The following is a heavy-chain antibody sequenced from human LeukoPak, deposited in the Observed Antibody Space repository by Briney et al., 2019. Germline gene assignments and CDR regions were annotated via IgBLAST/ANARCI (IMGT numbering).Heavy chain of an antibody. V-gene: IGHV1-2*02. CDR3: AMGVGAPEDLAVAADFDY. D-gene: IGHD6-19*01. CDR1: GYTFTGYY. J-gene: IGHJ4*02. Sequence: GASVKVSCKASGYTFTGYYMHWVRQAPGQGLEWMGWINPNSGGTNYAQKFQGRVTMTRDTSISTAYMELSSLRSEDTAVYYCAMGVGAPEDLAVAADFDYWGQGTLVTVSS. CDR2: INPNSGGT.